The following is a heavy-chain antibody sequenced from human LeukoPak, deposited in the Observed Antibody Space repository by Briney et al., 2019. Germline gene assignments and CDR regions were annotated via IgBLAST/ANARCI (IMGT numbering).Heavy chain of an antibody. CDR1: GFTFSSFA. D-gene: IGHD3-22*01. Sequence: PGGSLRLSCAASGFTFSSFAMSWVRQPPGKGLEWVSGISGGGGTTFYADSVKGQFIISRDNSKNTLYLRMNSLRAEDTAVYYCAKDLSKYYYDINGYSGPKDAFDIWGQGALVTVSS. J-gene: IGHJ3*02. V-gene: IGHV3-23*01. CDR3: AKDLSKYYYDINGYSGPKDAFDI. CDR2: ISGGGGTT.